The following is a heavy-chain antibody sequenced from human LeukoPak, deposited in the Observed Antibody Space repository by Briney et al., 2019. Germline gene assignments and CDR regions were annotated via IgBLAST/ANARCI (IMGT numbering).Heavy chain of an antibody. Sequence: SETLSLTCTVSGGSISSYYWSWIRQPPGKGLEWIGYIYYSGSTNYNPSLKSRVTMSVDTSGNQFSLKVSSVTAADTAVYYCARVRDGDKYFDYWGQGTPVTVSS. J-gene: IGHJ4*02. D-gene: IGHD5-24*01. CDR2: IYYSGST. CDR3: ARVRDGDKYFDY. CDR1: GGSISSYY. V-gene: IGHV4-59*12.